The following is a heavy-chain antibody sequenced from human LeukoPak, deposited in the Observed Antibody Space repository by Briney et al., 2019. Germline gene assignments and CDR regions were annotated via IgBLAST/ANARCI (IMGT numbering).Heavy chain of an antibody. CDR2: ISSSSSYI. Sequence: GGSLRLSCAASGFTFSSYSMNWVRQAPGKGLEWVSSISSSSSYIYYADSVKGRFTISRDNSKNTLYLQMNSLRAEDTAVYYCAKVGVEMAAGLGYWGQGTLVTVSS. CDR1: GFTFSSYS. V-gene: IGHV3-21*06. CDR3: AKVGVEMAAGLGY. J-gene: IGHJ4*02. D-gene: IGHD5-24*01.